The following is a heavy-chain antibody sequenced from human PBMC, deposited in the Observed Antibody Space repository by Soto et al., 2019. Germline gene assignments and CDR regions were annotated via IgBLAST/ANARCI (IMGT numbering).Heavy chain of an antibody. CDR1: GITFSSYW. CDR2: MNSDGSST. Sequence: EVQLVESGGGFVQPGGSLRLSCAASGITFSSYWMHWVRQAPGKGLVWVSRMNSDGSSTSYADSVKGRFTISRDNAKNTLYLQMNSLRAEDTALYYCAREYSSSRYFDYWGQGTLVTVSS. V-gene: IGHV3-74*01. J-gene: IGHJ4*02. CDR3: AREYSSSRYFDY. D-gene: IGHD6-13*01.